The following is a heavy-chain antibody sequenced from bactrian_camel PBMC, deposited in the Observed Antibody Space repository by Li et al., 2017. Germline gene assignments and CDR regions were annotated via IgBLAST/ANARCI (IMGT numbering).Heavy chain of an antibody. V-gene: IGHV3S53*01. Sequence: HVQPVESGGGLVQPGGSLRLSCSVSGYGSTYCLDWHRQATGKQREWVARIDPAGSINYMPTLKGRFTLSKDEAKDTVYLQMDNLTPEDTAVYYCVPDLDYNLSSYWGQGTQVTVSS. CDR3: VPDLDYNLSSY. CDR2: IDPAGSI. J-gene: IGHJ4*01. CDR1: GYGSTYC.